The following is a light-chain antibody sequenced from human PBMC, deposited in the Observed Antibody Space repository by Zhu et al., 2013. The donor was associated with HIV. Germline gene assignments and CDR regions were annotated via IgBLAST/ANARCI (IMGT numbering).Light chain of an antibody. CDR3: QQYDSFSYT. CDR2: DAS. Sequence: AIRMTQSPSSLSASTGDRVTITCRASQGISSYLAWYQQKPGKAPKLLIEDASNLERGVPSRFSGSGSGTEFTLTISSLQPDDFATYYCQQYDSFSYTFGQGTKLEIK. J-gene: IGKJ2*01. V-gene: IGKV1-8*01. CDR1: QGISSY.